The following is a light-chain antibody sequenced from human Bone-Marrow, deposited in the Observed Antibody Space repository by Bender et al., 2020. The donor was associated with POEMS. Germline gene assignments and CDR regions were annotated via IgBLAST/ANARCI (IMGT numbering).Light chain of an antibody. Sequence: QSVLTQPPSASGTPGQRVTISCSGSSSKFGSYPVNWYQQLPGAAPKLVIFNNSQRPSGVPDRFAGSNSGTSASLAITGLLSDEEADFYCATWDDSLNGWVFGGGTKRTVL. CDR3: ATWDDSLNGWV. V-gene: IGLV1-44*01. CDR1: SSKFGSYP. CDR2: NNS. J-gene: IGLJ3*02.